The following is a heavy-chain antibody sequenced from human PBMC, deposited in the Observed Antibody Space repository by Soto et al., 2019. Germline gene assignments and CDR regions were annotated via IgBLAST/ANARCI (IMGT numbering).Heavy chain of an antibody. D-gene: IGHD2-21*02. CDR3: AHGAYCGGDCYSHYYGMDV. Sequence: QVQLQESGPGLVKPSQTLSLTCTVSGGSISSGGYYWSWIRQHPGKGLEWMGYIYYSGSTYYNPSLQSRVTISVDTSKNQFSLKLSSVTAADTAVYYCAHGAYCGGDCYSHYYGMDVWGQGTTVTVSS. J-gene: IGHJ6*02. V-gene: IGHV4-31*03. CDR2: IYYSGST. CDR1: GGSISSGGYY.